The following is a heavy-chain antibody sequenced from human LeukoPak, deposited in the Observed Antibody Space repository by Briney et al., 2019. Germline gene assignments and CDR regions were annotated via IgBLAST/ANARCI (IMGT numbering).Heavy chain of an antibody. CDR2: IYYSGST. Sequence: PSETLSLTCSVAGGSISSYYWSWIRQPPGKRLEWIGYIYYSGSTNYNPSLKSRVTMSIDTSKNQFSLKLRSVTAADTAVYYCARDMATITEKGYFDYWVQGTLVTVSS. V-gene: IGHV4-59*01. J-gene: IGHJ4*02. CDR1: GGSISSYY. D-gene: IGHD5-24*01. CDR3: ARDMATITEKGYFDY.